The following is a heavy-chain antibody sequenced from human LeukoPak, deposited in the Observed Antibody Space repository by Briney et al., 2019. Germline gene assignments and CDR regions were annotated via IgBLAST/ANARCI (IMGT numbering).Heavy chain of an antibody. CDR2: ISTVSTYK. CDR3: TRDGSGFYHYYHMDV. J-gene: IGHJ6*03. CDR1: GFTFTDYS. V-gene: IGHV3-21*01. D-gene: IGHD6-25*01. Sequence: PGGSLRLSCAASGFTFTDYSMNWVRQAPGKGLEWVSSISTVSTYKRYEDSAKGRFTISRDNSKNLLYLQMSSLSAEDTAVYYCTRDGSGFYHYYHMDVWGKGTTVTVSS.